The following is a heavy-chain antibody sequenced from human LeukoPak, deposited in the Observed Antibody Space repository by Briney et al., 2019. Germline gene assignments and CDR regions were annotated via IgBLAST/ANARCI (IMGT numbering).Heavy chain of an antibody. CDR2: ISGSGGST. D-gene: IGHD1-26*01. Sequence: GGSLRLSCAASGFTFSSYGMSWVRQAPGKGLEWVSAISGSGGSTYYADSVKGRFTTSRDNSKNTLYLQMNSLRAEDTAVYYCARVRGSRSFDYWGQGTLVTVSS. CDR3: ARVRGSRSFDY. CDR1: GFTFSSYG. J-gene: IGHJ4*02. V-gene: IGHV3-23*01.